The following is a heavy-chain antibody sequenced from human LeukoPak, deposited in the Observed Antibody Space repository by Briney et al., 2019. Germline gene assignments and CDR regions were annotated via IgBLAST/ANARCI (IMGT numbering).Heavy chain of an antibody. D-gene: IGHD3-22*01. CDR1: GGSISSSSYY. CDR3: TASDSSGYRPFDY. V-gene: IGHV4-39*01. Sequence: SETLSLTCTVSGGSISSSSYYWGWIRQPPGTGLEWIGSIYYSGSTYYNPPLKSRVTISVDTSKNQFSLKLSSVTAADTAVYYCTASDSSGYRPFDYWGQGTLVTVSS. CDR2: IYYSGST. J-gene: IGHJ4*02.